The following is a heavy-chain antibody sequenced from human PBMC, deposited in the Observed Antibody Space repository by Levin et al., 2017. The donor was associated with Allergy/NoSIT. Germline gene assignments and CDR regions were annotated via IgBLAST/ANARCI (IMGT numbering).Heavy chain of an antibody. CDR3: ARGGMGATADDTFDI. J-gene: IGHJ3*02. CDR2: ISSRSTHI. Sequence: PSETLSLTCAGSGFTFSSYSVNWVRQAPGKGLEWVSSISSRSTHIFYADSVRGRFTISRDNARNSLYLQMNSLRAEDTAVYYCARGGMGATADDTFDIWGRGTMVTVSA. V-gene: IGHV3-21*01. D-gene: IGHD1-26*01. CDR1: GFTFSSYS.